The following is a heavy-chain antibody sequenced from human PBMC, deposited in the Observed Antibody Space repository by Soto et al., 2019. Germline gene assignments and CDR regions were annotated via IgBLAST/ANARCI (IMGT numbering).Heavy chain of an antibody. V-gene: IGHV4-34*01. Sequence: SETLSLTCAVYGGSFSGYYWSWIRQPPGKGLEWIGEINHSGSTNYNPSLKSRVTISVDTSKNQFSLKLSSVTAADMAVYYCARGKPRLDCSSTSCYGGGREYYYYYMDVWGKGTTVTVSS. CDR2: INHSGST. J-gene: IGHJ6*03. CDR3: ARGKPRLDCSSTSCYGGGREYYYYYMDV. D-gene: IGHD2-2*01. CDR1: GGSFSGYY.